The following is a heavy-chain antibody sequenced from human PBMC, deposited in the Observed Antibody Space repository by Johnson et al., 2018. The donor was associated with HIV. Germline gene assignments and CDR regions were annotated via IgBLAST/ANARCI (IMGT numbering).Heavy chain of an antibody. J-gene: IGHJ3*02. CDR3: ARGRPYYNFWSGDDAFDI. CDR2: IGTAGDT. CDR1: GFTFSSYD. D-gene: IGHD3-3*01. V-gene: IGHV3-13*01. Sequence: VQLVESGGGLVQPGGSLRLSCAASGFTFSSYDMHWVRQATGKGLEWVSAIGTAGDTYYPGSVTGRLTISRENAKNSLYLQMNSLRAGDTAVYYCARGRPYYNFWSGDDAFDIWGQGTMVTVSS.